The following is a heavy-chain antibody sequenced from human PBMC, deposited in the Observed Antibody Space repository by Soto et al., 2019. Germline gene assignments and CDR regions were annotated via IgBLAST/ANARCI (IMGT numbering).Heavy chain of an antibody. D-gene: IGHD3-10*01. J-gene: IGHJ4*02. CDR2: ISSNGGST. CDR1: GFTFSSYA. Sequence: PGGSLRLSCSASGFTFSSYAMHWVRQAPGKGLEYVSAISSNGGSTYYADSVKGRFTISRDNSKNTLYLQMSSLRAEDTAVYYCGKDGRFGELSSFDYWGQGALVTVSS. V-gene: IGHV3-64D*08. CDR3: GKDGRFGELSSFDY.